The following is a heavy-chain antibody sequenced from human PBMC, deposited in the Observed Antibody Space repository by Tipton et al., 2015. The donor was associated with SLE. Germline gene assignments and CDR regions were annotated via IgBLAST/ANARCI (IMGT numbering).Heavy chain of an antibody. D-gene: IGHD1-1*01. CDR3: ATERQKFFDY. J-gene: IGHJ4*02. CDR1: GGSINSHY. Sequence: GLVKPSETMSLTCTVSGGSINSHYWSWIRQPPGKGLEWVAFISDSGSSIYYADSVKGRFTISRDNSKNSLSLQMNGLRTEDTGMYYCATERQKFFDYWGQGTLVTVSS. V-gene: IGHV3-11*01. CDR2: ISDSGSSI.